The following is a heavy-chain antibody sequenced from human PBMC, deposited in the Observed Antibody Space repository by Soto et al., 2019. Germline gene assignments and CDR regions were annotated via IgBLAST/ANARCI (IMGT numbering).Heavy chain of an antibody. CDR2: INPSGGST. CDR3: ARSHVLRFLEWLQGGWFDP. D-gene: IGHD3-3*01. Sequence: GASVKVSCKASGYTFTSYYMHWVRQAPGQGLEWMGIINPSGGSTSYAQKFQGRVTMTRDTSTSTVYMELSSLRSEDTAVYYCARSHVLRFLEWLQGGWFDPWGQGTLVTVSS. CDR1: GYTFTSYY. V-gene: IGHV1-46*01. J-gene: IGHJ5*02.